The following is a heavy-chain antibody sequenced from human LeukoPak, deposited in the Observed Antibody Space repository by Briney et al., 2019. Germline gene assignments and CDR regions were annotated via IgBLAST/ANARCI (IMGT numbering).Heavy chain of an antibody. CDR3: ARDQNGSGGAFDV. CDR1: GFTVSSNY. CDR2: IYSGGST. D-gene: IGHD3-10*01. J-gene: IGHJ3*01. Sequence: GGSLRLSCAASGFTVSSNYMSWVRQAPGKGLVWVSVIYSGGSTYYADSVKGRFTISRDNSKNTLYLQMNSLRAEDTAVYYCARDQNGSGGAFDVWGQGTMVTVSS. V-gene: IGHV3-66*01.